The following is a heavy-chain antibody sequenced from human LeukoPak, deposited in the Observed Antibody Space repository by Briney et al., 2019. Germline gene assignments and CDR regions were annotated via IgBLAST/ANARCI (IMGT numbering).Heavy chain of an antibody. J-gene: IGHJ4*02. Sequence: GGSLRLSCAASGFTFSSYGMSWVRQAPGKGLEWVSAISTSGGSTYYADSVKGRFTISRDNSKNTLYLQMNSLRAEDTAVYYCARQWELGFYFDYRGQGTLVTVSS. V-gene: IGHV3-23*01. CDR1: GFTFSSYG. D-gene: IGHD1-26*01. CDR2: ISTSGGST. CDR3: ARQWELGFYFDY.